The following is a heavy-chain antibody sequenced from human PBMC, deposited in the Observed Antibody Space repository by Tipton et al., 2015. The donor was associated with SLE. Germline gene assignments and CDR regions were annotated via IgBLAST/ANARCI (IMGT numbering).Heavy chain of an antibody. CDR1: GFTFSSYW. Sequence: SLRLSCAASGFTFSSYWMHWVRQAPGKGLVWVSRINSDGSSTGYADSVKGRFTISRDNAKNTLYLQMNSLRAEDTAVYYCARRNDFWSGYPFDYWGQGTLVTVSP. D-gene: IGHD3-3*01. CDR3: ARRNDFWSGYPFDY. V-gene: IGHV3-74*01. J-gene: IGHJ4*02. CDR2: INSDGSST.